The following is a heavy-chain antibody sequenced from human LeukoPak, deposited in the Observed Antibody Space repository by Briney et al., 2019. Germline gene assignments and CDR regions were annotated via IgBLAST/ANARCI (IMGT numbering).Heavy chain of an antibody. CDR3: ASAGYQLPRSYNWFDP. Sequence: SETLSLTCAVYGGSLSGYYWSWIRQPPGKGLEWIGEINHSGSTNYNPSLKSRVTISVDTSKNQFSLKLSSVTAADTAVYYCASAGYQLPRSYNWFDPWGQGTLVTVSS. CDR1: GGSLSGYY. CDR2: INHSGST. D-gene: IGHD2-2*01. J-gene: IGHJ5*02. V-gene: IGHV4-34*01.